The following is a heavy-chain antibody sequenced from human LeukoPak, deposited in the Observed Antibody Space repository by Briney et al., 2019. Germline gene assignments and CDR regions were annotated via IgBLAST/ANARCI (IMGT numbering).Heavy chain of an antibody. J-gene: IGHJ4*02. CDR3: AKDSHSIAAAGIDY. CDR2: IRYDGSNK. Sequence: GGSLRLSCAASGFTFSSYGMHWVRQAPGKGLEWVAFIRYDGSNKYYADSVKGRFTISRDNSKNTLYLRMNSLRAEDTAVYYCAKDSHSIAAAGIDYWGQGTLVTVSS. CDR1: GFTFSSYG. D-gene: IGHD6-13*01. V-gene: IGHV3-30*02.